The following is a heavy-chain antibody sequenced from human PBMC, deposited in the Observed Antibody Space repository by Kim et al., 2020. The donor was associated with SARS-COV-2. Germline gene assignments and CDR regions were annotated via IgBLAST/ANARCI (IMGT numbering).Heavy chain of an antibody. Sequence: YDADSVKSRFTLSRDNSKNTLYLQMDRLRDEDTAVYYCARTYSSSWFDYWGQGTLVTVSS. V-gene: IGHV3-33*01. D-gene: IGHD6-13*01. CDR3: ARTYSSSWFDY. J-gene: IGHJ4*02.